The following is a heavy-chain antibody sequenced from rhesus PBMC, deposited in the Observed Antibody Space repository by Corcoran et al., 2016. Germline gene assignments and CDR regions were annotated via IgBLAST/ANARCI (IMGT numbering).Heavy chain of an antibody. CDR2: IRDKPNGGTA. CDR3: VRDSWDY. V-gene: IGHV3S22*01. D-gene: IGHD2-39*01. Sequence: EVQLVESGGGLVQPGGSLRLSCAPSGFTFSHLYMYWVRQAPGKGLEWVGFIRDKPNGGTAEYAASVKGRFTISRDDSKNIASLQMNSLKTEDTAVYYCVRDSWDYWGQGVLVTVSS. CDR1: GFTFSHLY. J-gene: IGHJ4*01.